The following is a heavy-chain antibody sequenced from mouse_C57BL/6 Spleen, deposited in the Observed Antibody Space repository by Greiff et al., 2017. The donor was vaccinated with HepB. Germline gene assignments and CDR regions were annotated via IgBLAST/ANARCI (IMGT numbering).Heavy chain of an antibody. Sequence: EVHLVESGEGLVKPGGSLKLSCAASGFTFSSYAMSWVRQTPEKRLEWVAYISSGGDYIYYADTVKGRFTISRDNARNTLYLQMSSLKSEDTAMYYCTRAYGRYWYFDVWGTGTTVTVSS. D-gene: IGHD1-1*01. CDR3: TRAYGRYWYFDV. J-gene: IGHJ1*03. CDR1: GFTFSSYA. CDR2: ISSGGDYI. V-gene: IGHV5-9-1*02.